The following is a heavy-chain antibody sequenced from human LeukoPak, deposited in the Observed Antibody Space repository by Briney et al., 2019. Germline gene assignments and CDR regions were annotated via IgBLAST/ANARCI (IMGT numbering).Heavy chain of an antibody. V-gene: IGHV3-23*01. D-gene: IGHD2-21*02. CDR1: GFTFSSYA. CDR3: AKDLGGSYCGGDCYSCFDY. CDR2: ISGSSGST. J-gene: IGHJ4*02. Sequence: SGGSLRLSCAASGFTFSSYAMSWVRQAPGKGLEWVSAISGSSGSTYYADSVKGRFTISRDNSKNTLYLQMNSLRAEDTAVYYCAKDLGGSYCGGDCYSCFDYWGQGTLVTVSS.